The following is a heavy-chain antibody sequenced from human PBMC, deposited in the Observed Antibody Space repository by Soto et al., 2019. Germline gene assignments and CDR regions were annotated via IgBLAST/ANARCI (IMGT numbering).Heavy chain of an antibody. CDR3: ARDQGIAAWFDY. CDR2: IIPIFGTA. V-gene: IGHV1-69*13. D-gene: IGHD6-13*01. J-gene: IGHJ4*02. Sequence: GASVQVSCKASGGTFSSYAISWVRQAPGQGLEWMGGIIPIFGTANYAQKFQGRVTITADESTSTAYMELSSLRSEDTAVYYCARDQGIAAWFDYWGQGTLVTVSS. CDR1: GGTFSSYA.